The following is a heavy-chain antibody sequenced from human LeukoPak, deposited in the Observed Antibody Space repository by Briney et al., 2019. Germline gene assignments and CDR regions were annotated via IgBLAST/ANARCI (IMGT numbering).Heavy chain of an antibody. CDR1: GGSFSGYY. CDR3: AREGIIGFDSSGYYHRPYYYYYYMDV. Sequence: SETLSLTCAVYGGSFSGYYWSWIRQPPGKGLEWIGEINHSGSTNYNPSLKSRVTMSVDTSKNQFSLKLSSVTAADTAVYYCAREGIIGFDSSGYYHRPYYYYYYMDVWGKGTTVTISS. CDR2: INHSGST. D-gene: IGHD3-22*01. J-gene: IGHJ6*03. V-gene: IGHV4-34*01.